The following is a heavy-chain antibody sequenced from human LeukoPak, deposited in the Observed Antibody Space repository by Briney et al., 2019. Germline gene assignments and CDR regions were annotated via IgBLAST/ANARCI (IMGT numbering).Heavy chain of an antibody. Sequence: SVKVSCKASGGTFSSYAISWVRQAPGQGLEWMGGIIPIFGTANYAQKFQGRVTITADESTSTAYMELRSLRSADTAVYYCARSGPRDNWNDDYWGQGTLVTVSS. V-gene: IGHV1-69*01. D-gene: IGHD1-1*01. CDR2: IIPIFGTA. CDR1: GGTFSSYA. J-gene: IGHJ4*02. CDR3: ARSGPRDNWNDDY.